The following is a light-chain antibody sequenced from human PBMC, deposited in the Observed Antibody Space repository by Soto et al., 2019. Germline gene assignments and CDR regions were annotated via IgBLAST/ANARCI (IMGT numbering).Light chain of an antibody. V-gene: IGKV3-20*01. CDR3: QQLNSFPIT. CDR1: QTVSSNY. J-gene: IGKJ5*01. Sequence: EIVLTQSPGTLCLSPGEGATLSCWASQTVSSNYLAWYQQRPGQAPRLIIYGASSRATGIPDRFSGSGSGTEFTLTITSLQPEDFATYYCQQLNSFPITFGQGTRLEIK. CDR2: GAS.